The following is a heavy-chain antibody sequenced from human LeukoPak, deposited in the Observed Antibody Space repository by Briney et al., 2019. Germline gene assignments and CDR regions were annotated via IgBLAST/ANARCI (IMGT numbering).Heavy chain of an antibody. J-gene: IGHJ4*02. V-gene: IGHV4-4*07. CDR1: GGSISSYY. CDR3: ARVGGTYYDILTGYLTWYYFDY. D-gene: IGHD3-9*01. CDR2: IYTSGST. Sequence: SETLSLTCTVSGGSISSYYWSWIRQPAGKGLEWIGRIYTSGSTNYNPSLKSRVTMSVDTCKNQFSLKPSSVTAADTAVYYCARVGGTYYDILTGYLTWYYFDYWGQGTLVTVSS.